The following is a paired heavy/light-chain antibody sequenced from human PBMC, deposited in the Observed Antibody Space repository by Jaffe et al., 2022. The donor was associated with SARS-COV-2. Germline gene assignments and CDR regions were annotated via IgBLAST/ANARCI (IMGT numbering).Light chain of an antibody. V-gene: IGKV2-28*01. CDR3: MQALETPPT. Sequence: DIVMTQSPLSLPVTPGEPASISCRSSQSLLHSNGYNYLDWYLQKPGQSPQLVIYLGSNRASGVPDRFSGSGSGTDFTLKISTVEAEDVGVYYCMQALETPPTFGGGTKVEIK. CDR2: LGS. J-gene: IGKJ4*01. CDR1: QSLLHSNGYNY.
Heavy chain of an antibody. J-gene: IGHJ4*02. CDR1: GFTFDDYA. CDR2: ISGDGGST. D-gene: IGHD5-18*01. V-gene: IGHV3-43*02. CDR3: AACGDTTMASFDY. Sequence: EVQLVASGGGVAQPGGSLRLSCAASGFTFDDYAMHWVRQGPGKGLEWVSLISGDGGSTYYAESVKGRFTISRDNSKDSLYLQMNNLKTEDTAFYYCAACGDTTMASFDYWGQGTLVTVSS.